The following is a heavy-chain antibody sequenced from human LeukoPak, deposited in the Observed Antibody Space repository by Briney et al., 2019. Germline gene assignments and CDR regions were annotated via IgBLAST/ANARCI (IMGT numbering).Heavy chain of an antibody. D-gene: IGHD2-2*01. Sequence: SQTLSLTCTVSGGSISSGSYYWSWIRQPAGKGLEWIGRIYTSGSTNYNPSLKSRVTISVDTSKNQFSLKLSSATAADTAVYYCARALGYCSSTSCYDAFDIWGQGTMVTVSS. CDR3: ARALGYCSSTSCYDAFDI. J-gene: IGHJ3*02. CDR1: GGSISSGSYY. V-gene: IGHV4-61*02. CDR2: IYTSGST.